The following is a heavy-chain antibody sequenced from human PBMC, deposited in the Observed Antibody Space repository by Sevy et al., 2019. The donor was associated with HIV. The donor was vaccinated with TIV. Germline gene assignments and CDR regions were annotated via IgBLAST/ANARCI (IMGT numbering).Heavy chain of an antibody. CDR3: ARAGGYERHYYYYYMDV. Sequence: ASVKVSYKASGGTFSSYAISWVRQAPGQGLEWMGGIIPIFGTANYAQKFQGRVTITADESTSTAYMELSSLRSEDTAVYYCARAGGYERHYYYYYMDVWGKGTTVTVSS. V-gene: IGHV1-69*13. CDR1: GGTFSSYA. CDR2: IIPIFGTA. D-gene: IGHD5-12*01. J-gene: IGHJ6*03.